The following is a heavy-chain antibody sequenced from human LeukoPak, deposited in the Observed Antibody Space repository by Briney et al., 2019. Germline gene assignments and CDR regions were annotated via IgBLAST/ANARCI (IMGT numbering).Heavy chain of an antibody. D-gene: IGHD2-21*01. J-gene: IGHJ3*02. CDR1: GGSFSGYY. V-gene: IGHV4-34*01. Sequence: SETLSLTCAVYGGSFSGYYWSWIRKPPGNGLEWIGEINHSGSTNYNPSLKSRVTISVDTSKNQFSLKLSSVTAADTAVYYCARGGGGNWYDAFDIWGQGTMVTVSS. CDR3: ARGGGGNWYDAFDI. CDR2: INHSGST.